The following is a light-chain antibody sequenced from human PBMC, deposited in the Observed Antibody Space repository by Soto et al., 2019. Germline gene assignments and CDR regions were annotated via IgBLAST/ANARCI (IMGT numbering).Light chain of an antibody. CDR1: QSVSSTY. V-gene: IGKV3-20*01. Sequence: EIVLTQSPGTLSLSPGERATLSCRASQSVSSTYLAWYQQKPGQAPRLIIYGASSRATGIPDRFSGSGSGTDFTLTISRLAPEDFAVYYCQKYGSLPSSPFGQGPKVEIK. CDR2: GAS. J-gene: IGKJ1*01. CDR3: QKYGSLPSSP.